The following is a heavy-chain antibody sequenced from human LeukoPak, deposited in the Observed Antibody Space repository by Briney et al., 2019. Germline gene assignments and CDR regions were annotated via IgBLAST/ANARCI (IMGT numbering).Heavy chain of an antibody. CDR3: ASGGQIWIS. D-gene: IGHD5-18*01. CDR1: GFTFSSYG. CDR2: IKQDGSEK. Sequence: PGRSLRLSCAASGFTFSSYGMHWVRQAPGKGLEWVANIKQDGSEKYYVDSVKGRFTISRDNAKNSLYLQMNSLRAEDTAVYYCASGGQIWISWGQGTLVTVSS. J-gene: IGHJ5*02. V-gene: IGHV3-7*01.